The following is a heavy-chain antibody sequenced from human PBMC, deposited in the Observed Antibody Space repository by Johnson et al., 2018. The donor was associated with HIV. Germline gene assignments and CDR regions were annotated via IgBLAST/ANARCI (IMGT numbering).Heavy chain of an antibody. D-gene: IGHD6-19*01. CDR1: GFTVSSYY. V-gene: IGHV3-66*02. CDR3: AKDLYSSGFDI. J-gene: IGHJ3*02. CDR2: LFSGGST. Sequence: VQLLESGGGLVQPGGSLRLSCAASGFTVSSYYMSWVRQAPGKGLEWVSVLFSGGSTYYADSVKGRVTISRDNSKNTLYMQMSSLRAADTAVYYCAKDLYSSGFDIWGQGTMVTVSS.